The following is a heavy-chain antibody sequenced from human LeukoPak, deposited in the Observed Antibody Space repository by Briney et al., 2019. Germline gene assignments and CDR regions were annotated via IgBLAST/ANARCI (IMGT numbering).Heavy chain of an antibody. J-gene: IGHJ4*02. V-gene: IGHV3-48*04. CDR1: GFTFSNYN. CDR2: ISSSSNII. D-gene: IGHD4-23*01. Sequence: SGGSLRLSCAASGFTFSNYNMNWVRQAPGKGLEWVSYISSSSNIIYYGDSVKGRFTISRDNARNSLYLQMNSLRAEDTAVYYCARDTVEGYYLDFWGQGTLVTVSS. CDR3: ARDTVEGYYLDF.